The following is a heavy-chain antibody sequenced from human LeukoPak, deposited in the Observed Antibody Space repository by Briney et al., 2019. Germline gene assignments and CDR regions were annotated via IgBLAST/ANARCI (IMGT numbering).Heavy chain of an antibody. CDR1: GGSISGFY. CDR3: ANEYYYDTSGYYSLAY. J-gene: IGHJ4*02. V-gene: IGHV4-4*07. Sequence: PSETLSLTCTVSGGSISGFYWSWIRQPAGKGLEWIGRIHTSGSANYNPSLKSRVTMSVDTSKNLFSLKLSSVTAADTAVYYCANEYYYDTSGYYSLAYWGQGTLVTVSS. CDR2: IHTSGSA. D-gene: IGHD3-22*01.